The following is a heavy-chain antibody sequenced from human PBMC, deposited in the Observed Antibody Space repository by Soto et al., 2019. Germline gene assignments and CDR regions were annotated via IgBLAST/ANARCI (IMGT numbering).Heavy chain of an antibody. V-gene: IGHV1-69*13. J-gene: IGHJ6*02. Sequence: SVKVSCKVSGGTFSDYAFSWVRQAPGQGLEWMGRIIPIFGTSNYAQNFQGRATITADESTSTAYMELSSLRFEDTAVYFCAREISARGYTSGDYYNYYGMDVWGQGTTVTVSS. CDR3: AREISARGYTSGDYYNYYGMDV. CDR1: GGTFSDYA. CDR2: IIPIFGTS. D-gene: IGHD5-18*01.